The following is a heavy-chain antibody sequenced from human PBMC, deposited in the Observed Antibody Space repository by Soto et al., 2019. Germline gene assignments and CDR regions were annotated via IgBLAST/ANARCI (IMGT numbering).Heavy chain of an antibody. J-gene: IGHJ5*02. D-gene: IGHD6-19*01. Sequence: RASVKVSCKASGGNFSSHGISWVRQAPGQGLEFMGGIMPLFGTTNYAQKFRGRVTVTADESTRTVYMELSSLGSEDTAIYYCARVSGRGWYNWFDPWGQGTPVTVSS. CDR2: IMPLFGTT. V-gene: IGHV1-69*13. CDR3: ARVSGRGWYNWFDP. CDR1: GGNFSSHG.